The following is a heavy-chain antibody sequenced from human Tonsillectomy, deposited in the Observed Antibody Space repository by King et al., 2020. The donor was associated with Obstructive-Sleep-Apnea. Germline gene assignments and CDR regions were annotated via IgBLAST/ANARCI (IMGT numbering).Heavy chain of an antibody. J-gene: IGHJ4*02. CDR2: IRKDGSEE. CDR1: GFTFRNYW. CDR3: ARDSRSESRYDFFDF. Sequence: VQLVESGGGLVQPGGSLRLSCAASGFTFRNYWMSWVRQAPGKGPEWVANIRKDGSEESYSDSVKGRFTISRDNAHNLLFLQMNSLRTEDTAVYYCARDSRSESRYDFFDFWGQGTRVTVSS. V-gene: IGHV3-7*03. D-gene: IGHD3-3*01.